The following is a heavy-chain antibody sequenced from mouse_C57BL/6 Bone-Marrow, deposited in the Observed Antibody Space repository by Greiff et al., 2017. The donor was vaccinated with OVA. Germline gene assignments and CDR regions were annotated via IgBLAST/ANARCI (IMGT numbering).Heavy chain of an antibody. D-gene: IGHD2-3*01. CDR2: INPSSGYT. CDR1: GYTFTSYT. J-gene: IGHJ2*01. V-gene: IGHV1-4*01. Sequence: VQLQESGAELARPGASVKMSCKASGYTFTSYTMHWVKQRPGQGLEWIGYINPSSGYTKYNQKFKDKATLTADKSSSTAYMQLSSLTSEDSAVYYCATPYDPYYFDYWGQGTTLTVSS. CDR3: ATPYDPYYFDY.